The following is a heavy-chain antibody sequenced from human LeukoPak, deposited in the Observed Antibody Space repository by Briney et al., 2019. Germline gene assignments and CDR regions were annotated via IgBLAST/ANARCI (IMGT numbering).Heavy chain of an antibody. CDR3: ATSRAEL. CDR1: GGSISSYY. V-gene: IGHV4-4*07. Sequence: KASETLSLTCTVSGGSISSYYWSWIRQPAGKGLEWIGRIYNNGTTNYNPSLESRVTMSLDTSKNQFSLSLSSVTAADTAVYYCATSRAELWGRGTLVTVSS. J-gene: IGHJ2*01. D-gene: IGHD2-2*01. CDR2: IYNNGTT.